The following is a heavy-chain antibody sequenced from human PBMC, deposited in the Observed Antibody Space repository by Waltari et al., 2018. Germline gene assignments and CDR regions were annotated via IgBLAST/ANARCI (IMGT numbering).Heavy chain of an antibody. V-gene: IGHV3-9*01. CDR2: ISWNSGSI. CDR3: AKDMGEISSSWYYYYYGMDV. D-gene: IGHD6-13*01. CDR1: GFTFDDYA. J-gene: IGHJ6*02. Sequence: EVQLVESGGGLVQPGRSLRLSCAASGFTFDDYAMLWVRQAPGKGRGWVSGISWNSGSIGYADAVKGRFTISRDNAKNSLYLQMNSLRAEDTALYYCAKDMGEISSSWYYYYYGMDVWGQGTTVTVSS.